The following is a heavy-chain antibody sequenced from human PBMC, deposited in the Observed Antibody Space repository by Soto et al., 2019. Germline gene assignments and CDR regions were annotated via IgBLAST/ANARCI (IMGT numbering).Heavy chain of an antibody. Sequence: PSETLSLTCTVSGGSISSSSYYWGWIRQPPGKGLEWIESIYYSGSTYYNPSLKSRVTISVDTSKNQFSLKLSSVTAADTAVYYCASPYYYDSSGYPIYGMDVWGQGTTVTVSS. CDR1: GGSISSSSYY. J-gene: IGHJ6*02. CDR2: IYYSGST. CDR3: ASPYYYDSSGYPIYGMDV. V-gene: IGHV4-39*01. D-gene: IGHD3-22*01.